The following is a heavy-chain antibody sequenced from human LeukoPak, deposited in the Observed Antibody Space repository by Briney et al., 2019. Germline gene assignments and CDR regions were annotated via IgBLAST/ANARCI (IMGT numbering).Heavy chain of an antibody. D-gene: IGHD6-13*01. CDR3: AKSPAAGTRDWYFDL. CDR2: ISWNSGSI. CDR1: GFTFDDYA. Sequence: QSGGSLRLSCAASGFTFDDYAMHWVRQAPGEGLEWVSGISWNSGSIGYADSVKGRFTISRDNAKNSLYLQINSLRAEDTALYYCAKSPAAGTRDWYFDLWGRGTLVTVSS. V-gene: IGHV3-9*01. J-gene: IGHJ2*01.